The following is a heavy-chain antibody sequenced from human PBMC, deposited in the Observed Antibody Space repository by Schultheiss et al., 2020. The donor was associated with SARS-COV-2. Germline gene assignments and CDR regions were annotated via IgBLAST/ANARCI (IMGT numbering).Heavy chain of an antibody. CDR2: IYYSGST. Sequence: SETLSLTRTVSGGSISSSSYYWGWIRQPPGKGLEWIGSIYYSGSTYYNPSLKSRVTISVDTSKNQFSLKLSSVTAADTAVYYCARQTNSYDSSGYYPLGLYYYYYGMDVWGQGTTVTVSS. CDR3: ARQTNSYDSSGYYPLGLYYYYYGMDV. CDR1: GGSISSSSYY. V-gene: IGHV4-39*01. D-gene: IGHD3-22*01. J-gene: IGHJ6*02.